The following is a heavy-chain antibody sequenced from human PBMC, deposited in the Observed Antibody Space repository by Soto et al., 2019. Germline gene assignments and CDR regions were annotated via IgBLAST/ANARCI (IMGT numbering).Heavy chain of an antibody. CDR3: ASRRGVAAPSLAAAGTYYYYYYMDV. D-gene: IGHD6-13*01. CDR1: GFTFSSYA. V-gene: IGHV3-23*01. Sequence: PGGSLRLSCAASGFTFSSYAMSWVRQAPGKGLEWVSAISGSGGSTYYADSVKGRFTISRDNSKNTLYLQMNSLRAEDTAVYYCASRRGVAAPSLAAAGTYYYYYYMDVWGKGTTVTVSS. J-gene: IGHJ6*03. CDR2: ISGSGGST.